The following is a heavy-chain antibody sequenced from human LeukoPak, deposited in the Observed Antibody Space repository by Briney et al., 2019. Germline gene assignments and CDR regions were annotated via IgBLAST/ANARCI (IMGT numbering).Heavy chain of an antibody. CDR1: GGSISSYY. CDR3: ARDYSGNLYFDY. V-gene: IGHV4-59*01. Sequence: SETLSLTCTVSGGSISSYYWSWIRQPPGKGLGWIGYIYYGGSTNYNPSLKSRVTISVDTSKNQFSLKLSSVTAADTAVYYCARDYSGNLYFDYWGQGTLVTVSS. D-gene: IGHD4-23*01. CDR2: IYYGGST. J-gene: IGHJ4*02.